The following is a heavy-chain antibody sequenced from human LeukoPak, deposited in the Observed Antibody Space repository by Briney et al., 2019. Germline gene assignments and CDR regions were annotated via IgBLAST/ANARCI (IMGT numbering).Heavy chain of an antibody. CDR1: GGSPSSYY. V-gene: IGHV4-59*01. D-gene: IGHD6-13*01. J-gene: IGHJ6*03. CDR3: TRGGSSSWGLYYYYYYMDV. CDR2: IFYTGST. Sequence: SETLSLTCTVSGGSPSSYYWSWIRQPPGKGLEWVGFIFYTGSTNYNPSLKRRVTMSVDTSKNQFSLKLSSVTAADTAVYYCTRGGSSSWGLYYYYYYMDVWGEGTTVTVSS.